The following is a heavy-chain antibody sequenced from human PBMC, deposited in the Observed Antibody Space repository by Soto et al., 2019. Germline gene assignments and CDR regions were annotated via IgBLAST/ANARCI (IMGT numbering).Heavy chain of an antibody. J-gene: IGHJ4*02. CDR3: ARGRQLERDFDY. D-gene: IGHD6-6*01. V-gene: IGHV1-2*04. CDR2: INPNSGGT. Sequence: ASVEVSCKASGYTFAGCYRRWVRQAPGQGLEWMGWINPNSGGTNYAQKFQGWVTMTRDTSISTAYMELSRLRSDDTAVYYCARGRQLERDFDYWGQGTLVTVSS. CDR1: GYTFAGCY.